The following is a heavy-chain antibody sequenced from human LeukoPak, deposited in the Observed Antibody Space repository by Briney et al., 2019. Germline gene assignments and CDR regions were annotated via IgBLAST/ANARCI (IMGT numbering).Heavy chain of an antibody. Sequence: SETLSLTCAVYGGSFSGYYWGWIRQPPGKGLEWIGEINHSGSTNYNPSLKSRVTISVDTSKNQFSLKLSAVTAADTAVYYCARGFGNYYMDVWGKGTTVTVSS. CDR2: INHSGST. V-gene: IGHV4-34*01. CDR3: ARGFGNYYMDV. D-gene: IGHD1-14*01. J-gene: IGHJ6*03. CDR1: GGSFSGYY.